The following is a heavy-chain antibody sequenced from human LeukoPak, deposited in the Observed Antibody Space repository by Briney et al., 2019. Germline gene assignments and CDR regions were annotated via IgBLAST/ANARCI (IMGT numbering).Heavy chain of an antibody. D-gene: IGHD3-22*01. CDR3: TRDRSSGSTKGAFDI. CDR1: GGSFSGYY. CDR2: INHSGST. Sequence: PSETLSLTCAVYGGSFSGYYWSSIRQPPGKGLEWIGEINHSGSTNYNPSLKSRVTISVDTSKNQFSLKLSSVTAADTAVYYCTRDRSSGSTKGAFDIWGQGTMVTVSS. V-gene: IGHV4-34*01. J-gene: IGHJ3*02.